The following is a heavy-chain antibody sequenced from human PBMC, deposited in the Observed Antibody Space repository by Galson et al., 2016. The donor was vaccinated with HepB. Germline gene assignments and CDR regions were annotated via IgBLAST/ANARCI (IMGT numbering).Heavy chain of an antibody. J-gene: IGHJ6*02. Sequence: SETLSLTCAVYGGSFSAYYWSWIRQPPGKGLEWIGKINHSGTTNYNPSLKSRVTISVDTSKNQFSLKLSSVTAADTAVYYCARGGYSPMDVWGQGTTVTVSS. D-gene: IGHD2-15*01. CDR3: ARGGYSPMDV. CDR2: INHSGTT. CDR1: GGSFSAYY. V-gene: IGHV4-34*01.